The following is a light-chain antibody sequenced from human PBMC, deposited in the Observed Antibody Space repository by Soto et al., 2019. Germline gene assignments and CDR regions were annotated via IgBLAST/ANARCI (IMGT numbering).Light chain of an antibody. Sequence: VLTQSPGTLSLSPGGRASLSCRASQTVSGAYLAWYRQKPGQAPRLLIYDVSRRATGIPDRFSGSGSGTDFTLTVSRLEPEDFAVYYCQQYDSWTFGQGTKVDIK. CDR3: QQYDSWT. CDR1: QTVSGAY. J-gene: IGKJ1*01. V-gene: IGKV3-20*01. CDR2: DVS.